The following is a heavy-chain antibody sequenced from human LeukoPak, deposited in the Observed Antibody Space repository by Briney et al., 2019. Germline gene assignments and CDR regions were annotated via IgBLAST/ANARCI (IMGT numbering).Heavy chain of an antibody. CDR3: ARAHSRNYYYYGIDV. V-gene: IGHV1-69*01. CDR1: GGTFRTYA. D-gene: IGHD2-15*01. CDR2: IIPIFDTT. Sequence: ASVKVSCKASGGTFRTYAISWVRQAPGQGLEWMGGIIPIFDTTNYAQKFQGRVTITADESTSTAYMELSSLRSEDTAVYYCARAHSRNYYYYGIDVWGQGTTVTVSS. J-gene: IGHJ6*02.